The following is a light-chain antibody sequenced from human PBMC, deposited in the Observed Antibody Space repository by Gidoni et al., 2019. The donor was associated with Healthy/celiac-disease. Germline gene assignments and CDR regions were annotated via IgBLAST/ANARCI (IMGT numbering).Light chain of an antibody. CDR2: GAS. CDR3: QQYGSSPLYS. V-gene: IGKV3-20*01. J-gene: IGKJ2*03. CDR1: QSVSSSY. Sequence: EIVLPPSPGTLSLSPGEIATLSCRASQSVSSSYLAWYQQKPGQAPRLLIYGASSRATGIPDRLSGSGSGTDFTLTISRLEPEDFAVYYCQQYGSSPLYSFGQGTKLEIK.